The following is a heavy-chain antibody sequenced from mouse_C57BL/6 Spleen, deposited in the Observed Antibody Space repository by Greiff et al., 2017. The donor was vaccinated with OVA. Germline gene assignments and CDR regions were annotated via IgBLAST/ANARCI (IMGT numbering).Heavy chain of an antibody. CDR2: IYPGDGDT. V-gene: IGHV1-82*01. J-gene: IGHJ2*01. CDR3: AKAGQAHYFDY. Sequence: QVQLQQSGPELVKPGASVKISCKASGYAFSSSWMNWVKQRPGKGLEWIGRIYPGDGDTNYNGKFKGKATLTADKSSSTAYMQLSSLTSEDSAVYCCAKAGQAHYFDYWGQGTTLTVSS. CDR1: GYAFSSSW. D-gene: IGHD3-2*02.